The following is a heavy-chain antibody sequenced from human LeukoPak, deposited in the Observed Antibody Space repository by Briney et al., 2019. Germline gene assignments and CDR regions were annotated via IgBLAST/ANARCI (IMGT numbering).Heavy chain of an antibody. CDR1: GFSFNTYW. V-gene: IGHV3-74*01. CDR2: IKYDGSST. Sequence: GGSLRFSCAASGFSFNTYWMYWVRQVPEKGLVWVSRIKYDGSSTSYADSVKGRFTISRDNAKNTLYLQMNNLRAEDTAVYYCTTLYSGPRDYWGQGTLVTVSS. J-gene: IGHJ4*02. D-gene: IGHD3-10*02. CDR3: TTLYSGPRDY.